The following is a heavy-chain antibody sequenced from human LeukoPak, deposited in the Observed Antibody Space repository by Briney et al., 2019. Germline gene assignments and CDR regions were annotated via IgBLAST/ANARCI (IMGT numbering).Heavy chain of an antibody. V-gene: IGHV5-51*01. CDR2: IYPGDSDT. D-gene: IGHD2-15*01. CDR1: GYSFTSYW. CDR3: ARLPRTYCSRGSCYWDY. Sequence: GESLKISCKGSGYSFTSYWIGWVRQMPGKGLEWMGIIYPGDSDTRYSPSFQGQVTISADKSISTAYLQWSSLKASDTAMYYCARLPRTYCSRGSCYWDYWGQGTLVTVSS. J-gene: IGHJ4*02.